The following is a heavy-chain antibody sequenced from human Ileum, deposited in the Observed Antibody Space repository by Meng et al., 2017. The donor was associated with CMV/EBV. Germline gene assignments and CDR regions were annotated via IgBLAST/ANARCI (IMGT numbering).Heavy chain of an antibody. CDR2: IYYTGST. CDR1: GGSVSSGSYY. J-gene: IGHJ4*03. D-gene: IGHD6-19*01. CDR3: ARAGVALAY. V-gene: IGHV4-61*03. Sequence: GSLRLSCNVSGGSVSSGSYYWNWIRQPPGKGLEWIAYIYYTGSTNYNPYLKSRVTISADTSKNLFSLKLTSVTTADTAVYYCARAGVALAYWGHGVLVNGAS.